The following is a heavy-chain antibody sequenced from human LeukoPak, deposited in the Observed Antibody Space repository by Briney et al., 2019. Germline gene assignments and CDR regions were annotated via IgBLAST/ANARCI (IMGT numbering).Heavy chain of an antibody. CDR2: ISRSGSTT. CDR3: ARALGYPDY. V-gene: IGHV3-48*03. D-gene: IGHD5-18*01. Sequence: GGSLRLSGAVSGFTFSSYEMNWVRQAPGKGLEWVSYISRSGSTTYYADSVKGRFTISRDNANNSLFLEMNSLRAEDTAVYYCARALGYPDYWGQGTLVTVSS. J-gene: IGHJ4*02. CDR1: GFTFSSYE.